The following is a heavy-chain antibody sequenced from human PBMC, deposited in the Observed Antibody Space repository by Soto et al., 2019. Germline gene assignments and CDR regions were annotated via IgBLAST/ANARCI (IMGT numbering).Heavy chain of an antibody. J-gene: IGHJ3*02. D-gene: IGHD3-22*01. Sequence: PGGSLRLSCAASGFTVSSNYMSWVRQAPGKGLEWVSILYSGDTTYYANSVKGRFTISRDNTENTLHLQMSSLRAEDTAVYFCARVIYYYDSSGSWAYDAFDIWGQGTMVTVSS. CDR3: ARVIYYYDSSGSWAYDAFDI. CDR2: LYSGDTT. CDR1: GFTVSSNY. V-gene: IGHV3-66*01.